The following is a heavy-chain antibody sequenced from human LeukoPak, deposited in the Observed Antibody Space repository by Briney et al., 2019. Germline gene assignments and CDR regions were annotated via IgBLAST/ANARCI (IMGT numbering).Heavy chain of an antibody. CDR1: GFPFSTYT. CDR3: VADYYSDRSGYPYYFDY. D-gene: IGHD3-22*01. Sequence: TAGSLRLSCAASGFPFSTYTLSWVRQAPGKGLEWVSSISCSSSYMYYVDSVSGRFTVSRDNANHSLFLQMAILRADATAVYYCVADYYSDRSGYPYYFDYWGQGTLVTVSS. V-gene: IGHV3-21*01. J-gene: IGHJ4*02. CDR2: ISCSSSYM.